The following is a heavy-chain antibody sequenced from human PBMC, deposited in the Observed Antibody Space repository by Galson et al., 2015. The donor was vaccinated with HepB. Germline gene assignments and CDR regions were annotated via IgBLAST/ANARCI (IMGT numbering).Heavy chain of an antibody. V-gene: IGHV4-59*01. Sequence: ETLSLPCTVSGGSISSYYWSWIRQPPGKGLEWIGYIYYSGSTNYNPSLKSRVTISVDTSKNQFSLKLSSVTAADTAVYYCASREGDSSGYYATPNYWYFDLWGRGTLVTVSS. CDR2: IYYSGST. D-gene: IGHD3-22*01. CDR1: GGSISSYY. J-gene: IGHJ2*01. CDR3: ASREGDSSGYYATPNYWYFDL.